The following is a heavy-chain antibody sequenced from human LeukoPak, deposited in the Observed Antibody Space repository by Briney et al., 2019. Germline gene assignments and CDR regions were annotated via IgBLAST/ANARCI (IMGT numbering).Heavy chain of an antibody. CDR2: LSDSGTSK. Sequence: GGSLRLSCAASGFTFSSYAMTWVRQAPGKGLEWVSALSDSGTSKYYADSVKGRFTISRDNSKNTLYLQMNSLRADDTAVYYCASSPPTGITVSYFDYWGQGTLVTVSS. CDR1: GFTFSSYA. V-gene: IGHV3-23*01. CDR3: ASSPPTGITVSYFDY. D-gene: IGHD4-17*01. J-gene: IGHJ4*02.